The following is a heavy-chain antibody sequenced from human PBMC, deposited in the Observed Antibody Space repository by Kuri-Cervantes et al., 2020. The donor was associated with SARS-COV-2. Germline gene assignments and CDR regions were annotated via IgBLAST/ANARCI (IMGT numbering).Heavy chain of an antibody. J-gene: IGHJ6*02. CDR2: IFSNDEK. Sequence: SGPTLVKPTQTLTLTCTVSGFSLSIARMGVSWIRQPPGKALEWLAHIFSNDEKSYSTSLKSRLTISKDTSKSQVVLTMTNMDPVDTATYYCARIGGSSGFSRYYYGMDVWGQGTTVPVSS. D-gene: IGHD3-22*01. V-gene: IGHV2-26*01. CDR3: ARIGGSSGFSRYYYGMDV. CDR1: GFSLSIARMG.